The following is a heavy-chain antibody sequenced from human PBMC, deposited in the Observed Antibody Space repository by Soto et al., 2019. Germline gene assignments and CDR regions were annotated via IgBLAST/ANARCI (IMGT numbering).Heavy chain of an antibody. J-gene: IGHJ6*02. CDR1: GGSFSSYY. Sequence: SETLSLTCTVSGGSFSSYYWSWIRQPPGKGLEWIGHIYYSGRTNYNPSLKSRVTISGDTSRNQLSLKLSSVTAADTAVYYCARDYYYDSRGYPGAYYYGMDVWGQGTTVTVSS. CDR2: IYYSGRT. D-gene: IGHD3-22*01. V-gene: IGHV4-59*01. CDR3: ARDYYYDSRGYPGAYYYGMDV.